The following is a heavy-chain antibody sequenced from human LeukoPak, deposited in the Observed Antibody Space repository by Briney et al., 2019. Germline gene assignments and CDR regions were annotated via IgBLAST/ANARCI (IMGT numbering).Heavy chain of an antibody. CDR3: ARGSEGATFDY. CDR2: IYSGGST. V-gene: IGHV3-66*02. J-gene: IGHJ4*02. CDR1: GFTVSSNY. D-gene: IGHD1-26*01. Sequence: PGGSLRLSCAASGFTVSSNYMSWVSQAPGKGLEWVSVIYSGGSTYYADSVKGRFTISRDNSKNTLYLQMNSLRAEDTAVYYCARGSEGATFDYWGQGTLVTVSS.